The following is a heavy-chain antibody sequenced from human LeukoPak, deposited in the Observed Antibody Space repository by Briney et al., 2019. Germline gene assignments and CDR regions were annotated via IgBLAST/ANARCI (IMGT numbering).Heavy chain of an antibody. J-gene: IGHJ3*02. D-gene: IGHD3-22*01. Sequence: SETLSLTRAVYGGSFSGYYWSWIRQPPGKGLEWIGEINHSGSTNYNPSLKSRVTISVDMSKNQFSLKLSSVTAADTAVYYCARFWRDSSGYYSAFDIWGQGTMVTVSS. V-gene: IGHV4-34*01. CDR3: ARFWRDSSGYYSAFDI. CDR2: INHSGST. CDR1: GGSFSGYY.